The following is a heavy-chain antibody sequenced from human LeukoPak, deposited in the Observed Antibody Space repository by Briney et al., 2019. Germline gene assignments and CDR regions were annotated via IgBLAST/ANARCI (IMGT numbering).Heavy chain of an antibody. D-gene: IGHD1-26*01. J-gene: IGHJ4*02. CDR1: GFSFRNYA. CDR2: INTDGRIT. Sequence: PGGSLRLSCVASGFSFRNYAIHWVRQAPGKGLEYVSVINTDGRITYYADSVKGRFTISRDNSKNTVYLQMGSLRGEDMAVYYCTRDGGSFCDFDHWGQGALVTVSS. V-gene: IGHV3-64*02. CDR3: TRDGGSFCDFDH.